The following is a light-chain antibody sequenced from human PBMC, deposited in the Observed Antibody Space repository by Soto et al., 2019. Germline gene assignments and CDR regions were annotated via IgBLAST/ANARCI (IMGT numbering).Light chain of an antibody. CDR3: QQYYSTPLA. CDR1: QSVIYSSNNKNY. V-gene: IGKV4-1*01. J-gene: IGKJ2*01. Sequence: DIVMTQSTDSLAVSLGERATINCKSSQSVIYSSNNKNYLAWYQQKPGQPPKLLIYRASTRESGVPDRFSGSGSGTDFTLTISSLQAEDVAVYYCQQYYSTPLAFGQGTKLEIK. CDR2: RAS.